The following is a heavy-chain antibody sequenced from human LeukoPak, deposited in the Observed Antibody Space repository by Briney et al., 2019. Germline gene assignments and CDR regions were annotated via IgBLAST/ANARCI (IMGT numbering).Heavy chain of an antibody. CDR2: IYTTGST. V-gene: IGHV4-4*07. CDR1: AGSIGSYY. Sequence: SGTLSLTCSVSAGSIGSYYWSWIRQPAGKGLEWIGRIYTTGSTDYNPSLKTRVTMSVDTSKNQFSLKLSSVTAADTAVYYCAREGIAVPSSTGGFDLWGRGTLVSVSS. D-gene: IGHD6-19*01. CDR3: AREGIAVPSSTGGFDL. J-gene: IGHJ2*01.